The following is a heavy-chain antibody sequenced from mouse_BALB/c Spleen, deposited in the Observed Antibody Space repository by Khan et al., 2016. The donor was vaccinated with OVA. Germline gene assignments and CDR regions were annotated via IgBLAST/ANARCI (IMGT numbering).Heavy chain of an antibody. CDR2: VNPNNGGT. V-gene: IGHV1-26*01. Sequence: VQLKQSGPDLVKPGASVKISCKASGYTFTGYSIHWVKQSHGKSLEWIGRVNPNNGGTSYNQKFKGKAILTVDKSSNTAYMELRSLTSEDSAVYSCAIYHGYFDDWGEGTTVTVSS. J-gene: IGHJ1*01. CDR3: AIYHGYFDD. CDR1: GYTFTGYS.